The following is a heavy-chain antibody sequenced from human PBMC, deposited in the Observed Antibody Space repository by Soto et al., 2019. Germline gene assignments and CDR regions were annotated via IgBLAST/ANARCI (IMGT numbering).Heavy chain of an antibody. CDR3: VKTRVADSGYYFDH. CDR1: GFSFGDSY. CDR2: ISGGSSYT. Sequence: QVQLVESGGGLVKPGGSLRLSCAASGFSFGDSYMSWIRQSAGKGLEWLSYISGGSSYTKYAESVKGRFTISRDNARRPLFLQVNGLRADDTAIYYCVKTRVADSGYYFDHWGQGTMVTVSS. V-gene: IGHV3-11*05. D-gene: IGHD3-10*01. J-gene: IGHJ4*02.